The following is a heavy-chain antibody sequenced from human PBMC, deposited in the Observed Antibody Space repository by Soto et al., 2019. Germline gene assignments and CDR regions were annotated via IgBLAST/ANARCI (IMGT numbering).Heavy chain of an antibody. CDR1: GGSISRSSYY. Sequence: SETLSLTCTVSGGSISRSSYYWGWIRQPPGKGLEWIGSIYYSGSTYYNPSLKSRVTISVDTSKNQFSLKLSSVTAADTAVYYCARPSGGGSSSWYYFDYWGQGTLVTVSS. CDR3: ARPSGGGSSSWYYFDY. J-gene: IGHJ4*02. CDR2: IYYSGST. D-gene: IGHD6-13*01. V-gene: IGHV4-39*01.